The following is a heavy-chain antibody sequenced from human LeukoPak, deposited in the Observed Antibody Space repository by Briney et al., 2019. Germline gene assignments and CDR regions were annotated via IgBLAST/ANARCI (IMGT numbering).Heavy chain of an antibody. CDR3: TKGYYEPFDR. Sequence: SETLSLTCAVYGGSFSGYYWTWIRQPPGRGLEWIGEINHSGSTNYNPSLKSRLTLPVDTSKNQFSLNLNSVTAADTARYYCTKGYYEPFDRWGEGTLVTVTS. D-gene: IGHD3-22*01. CDR1: GGSFSGYY. CDR2: INHSGST. V-gene: IGHV4-34*03. J-gene: IGHJ4*02.